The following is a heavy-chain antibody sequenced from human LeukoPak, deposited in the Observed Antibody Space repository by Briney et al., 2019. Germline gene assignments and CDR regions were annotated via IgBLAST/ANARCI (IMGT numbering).Heavy chain of an antibody. CDR2: MNPNSGNT. CDR3: ARGRESGYSYGSDAFDI. J-gene: IGHJ3*02. V-gene: IGHV1-8*01. CDR1: GYTFTSYD. D-gene: IGHD5-18*01. Sequence: ASVKVSCKASGYTFTSYDINWVRQATGQGLEWMGWMNPNSGNTGYAQKFQGRVTMTRNTSISTAYMELSSLRSEDTAVYYCARGRESGYSYGSDAFDIWGQGIMVTVSS.